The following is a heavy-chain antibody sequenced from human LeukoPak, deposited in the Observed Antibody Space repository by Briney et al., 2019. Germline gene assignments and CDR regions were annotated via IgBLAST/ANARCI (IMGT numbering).Heavy chain of an antibody. CDR2: ISSSTSYI. Sequence: GGSLRLSCAASGFTFSSYSMNWVRQAPGTGLEWVSSISSSTSYIYYADSVKGRFTISRDNAKNSLYLQMNSLRAEDTAVYYCARVYYYGSGSLYYMDVWGKGTTVTVSS. V-gene: IGHV3-21*01. J-gene: IGHJ6*03. D-gene: IGHD3-10*01. CDR1: GFTFSSYS. CDR3: ARVYYYGSGSLYYMDV.